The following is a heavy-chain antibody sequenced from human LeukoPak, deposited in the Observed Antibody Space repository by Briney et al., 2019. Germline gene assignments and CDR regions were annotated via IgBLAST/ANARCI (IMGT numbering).Heavy chain of an antibody. J-gene: IGHJ4*02. Sequence: GASVKVSCKASGGTFTSYAISWVRQAPGQGLEWMGRIIPIFGTTNYAQKFQGRVTITTDEPTSTAYMELSSLRSEDTAVYYCARDRSSGYHFDYWGQGTLVTVSS. CDR2: IIPIFGTT. CDR3: ARDRSSGYHFDY. V-gene: IGHV1-69*05. CDR1: GGTFTSYA. D-gene: IGHD3-22*01.